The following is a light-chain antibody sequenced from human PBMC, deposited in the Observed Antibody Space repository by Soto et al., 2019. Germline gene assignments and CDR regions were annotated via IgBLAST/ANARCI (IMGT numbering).Light chain of an antibody. CDR2: GAS. Sequence: EIVMTQSPATLSVSPGERASLSCRASQSVSTNLAWYQQKPAQAPRLLIYGASTRATGIPARFSGGESGTWYNLTSSRPQSADFAVYYCQQYNDWPLTFGGGTKVEI. J-gene: IGKJ4*01. CDR1: QSVSTN. V-gene: IGKV3-15*01. CDR3: QQYNDWPLT.